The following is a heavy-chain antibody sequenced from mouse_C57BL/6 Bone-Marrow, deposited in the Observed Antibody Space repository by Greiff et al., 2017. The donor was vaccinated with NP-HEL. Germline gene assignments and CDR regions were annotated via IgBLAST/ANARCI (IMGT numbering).Heavy chain of an antibody. CDR3: TRYYYGSSHGDWYFDV. J-gene: IGHJ1*03. V-gene: IGHV6-6*01. CDR1: GFTFSDAW. D-gene: IGHD1-1*01. CDR2: IRNKANNHAT. Sequence: EVNLVESGGGLVQPGGSMKLSCAASGFTFSDAWMDWVRQSPEKGLEWVAEIRNKANNHATYYAESVKGRFTISRDDSKSSVYLQMNSLRAEDTGIYYCTRYYYGSSHGDWYFDVWGTGTTVTVSS.